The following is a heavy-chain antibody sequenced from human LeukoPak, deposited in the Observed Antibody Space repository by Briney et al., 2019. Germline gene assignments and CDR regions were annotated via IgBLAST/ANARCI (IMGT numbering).Heavy chain of an antibody. Sequence: PGGSLRLSCAASGFTFSSYGMHWVRQAPGKGLEWVAVIWYDGSNKYYADSVKGRFTISRDNSKNTLYLQMTSLRAEDTAVYYCAKDSGTYWVDYYYMDVWGKGTTVTVSS. V-gene: IGHV3-30*02. CDR1: GFTFSSYG. CDR3: AKDSGTYWVDYYYMDV. CDR2: IWYDGSNK. J-gene: IGHJ6*03. D-gene: IGHD1-26*01.